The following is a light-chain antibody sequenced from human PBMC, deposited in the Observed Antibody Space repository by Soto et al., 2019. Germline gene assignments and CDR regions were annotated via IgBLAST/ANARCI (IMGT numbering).Light chain of an antibody. V-gene: IGKV3-15*01. CDR3: QQYDNRIT. Sequence: EIVWTQSPATLSLSPGERVTLSCRASQSVTSSLVWYQQKPGQAPSLLIYGASTRATGIPARFSGSGSGTEFTLTVRSLKSEDFAVDYCQQYDNRITFGRGTRLEIK. CDR2: GAS. J-gene: IGKJ5*01. CDR1: QSVTSS.